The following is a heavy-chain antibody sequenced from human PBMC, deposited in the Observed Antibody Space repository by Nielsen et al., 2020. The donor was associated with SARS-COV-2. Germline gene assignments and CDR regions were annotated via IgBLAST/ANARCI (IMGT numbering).Heavy chain of an antibody. V-gene: IGHV2-70*11. CDR2: IDWDDDK. Sequence: SGPTLVKPTQTLTPTCTFSGFSLSTSGMCVSWIRQPPGKALEWLARIDWDDDKYYSTSLKTRLTISKDTSKNQVVLTMTNMDPVDTATYYCARSTRGFGLNWFDPWGQGTLVTVSS. J-gene: IGHJ5*02. CDR3: ARSTRGFGLNWFDP. CDR1: GFSLSTSGMC. D-gene: IGHD3-10*01.